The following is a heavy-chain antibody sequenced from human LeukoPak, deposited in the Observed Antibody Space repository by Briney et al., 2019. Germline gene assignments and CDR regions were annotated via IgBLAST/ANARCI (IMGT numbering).Heavy chain of an antibody. D-gene: IGHD2-21*02. CDR2: IYTSGST. CDR3: ARVGGYCGGDCYSFT. V-gene: IGHV4-4*07. CDR1: GGSINNYY. J-gene: IGHJ3*01. Sequence: KPSETLSLTCTVSGGSINNYYWSWIRQPAGKGLEWIGRIYTSGSTNYNPSLKSRVTLSVDTSKNQFSLRLSSVTAADTAVYYCARVGGYCGGDCYSFTWGQGTMVTVSS.